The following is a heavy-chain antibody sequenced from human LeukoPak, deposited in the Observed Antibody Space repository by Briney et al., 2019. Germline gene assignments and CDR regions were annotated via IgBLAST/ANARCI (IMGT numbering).Heavy chain of an antibody. CDR1: GGSISSYY. J-gene: IGHJ4*02. CDR3: AADPGPRRFDY. Sequence: PSQTLSLTCTVSGGSISSYYWSWIRQPPGKGLEWTGYIYYSGNTNYNPSLKSRVTISVDTSKSQFSLKLSSVTAADTAVYYCAADPGPRRFDYWGRGTLVTVSS. D-gene: IGHD1-14*01. V-gene: IGHV4-59*01. CDR2: IYYSGNT.